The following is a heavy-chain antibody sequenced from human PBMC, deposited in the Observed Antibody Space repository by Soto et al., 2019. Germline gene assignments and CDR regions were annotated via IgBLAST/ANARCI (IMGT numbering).Heavy chain of an antibody. V-gene: IGHV4-30-2*01. CDR3: ARGKVATWFNWFDP. D-gene: IGHD5-12*01. CDR1: GGSISSGGYS. J-gene: IGHJ5*02. Sequence: QLQLQESGSGLVKPSQTLSLTCAVSGGSISSGGYSWSWIRQPPGKGLEWIGYIYHSGGTYYNPSLKSRVTISVDRSQNQFSLKLSSVTAADTAVYYCARGKVATWFNWFDPWGQGTLVTVSS. CDR2: IYHSGGT.